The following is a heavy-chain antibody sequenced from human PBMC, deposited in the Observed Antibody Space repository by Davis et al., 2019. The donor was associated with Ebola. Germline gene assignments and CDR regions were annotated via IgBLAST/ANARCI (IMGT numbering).Heavy chain of an antibody. CDR2: IKEDGSEK. J-gene: IGHJ4*02. CDR1: GFTFSSYW. Sequence: GESLKISCAASGFTFSSYWMSWVRQAPGKGLEWVANIKEDGSEKYYVDSVKGRFTISRDNAKNSLYLQMNSLRAEDTAVYYCARDGRYYDFWSGYLDYWGQGTLVTVSS. D-gene: IGHD3-3*01. CDR3: ARDGRYYDFWSGYLDY. V-gene: IGHV3-7*01.